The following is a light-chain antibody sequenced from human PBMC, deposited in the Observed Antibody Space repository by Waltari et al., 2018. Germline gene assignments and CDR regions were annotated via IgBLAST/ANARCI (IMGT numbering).Light chain of an antibody. CDR2: DVT. CDR1: STHVGGSNH. V-gene: IGLV2-14*03. Sequence: QSALTQSASVSGSPGQSITISCTGTSTHVGGSNHVSWYQQHPGKAPKLMIYDVTNRPSGVSNRFSGSKSGNTASLTISGLQAEDEADYYCSSYTSSSALVFGGGTKLTVL. CDR3: SSYTSSSALV. J-gene: IGLJ2*01.